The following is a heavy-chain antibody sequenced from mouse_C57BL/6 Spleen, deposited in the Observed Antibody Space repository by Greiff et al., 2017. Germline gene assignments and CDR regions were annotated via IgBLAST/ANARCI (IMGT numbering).Heavy chain of an antibody. J-gene: IGHJ4*01. CDR3: QTAQATEAMDY. CDR2: IYPGDGDT. Sequence: QVQLQQSGAELVKPGASVKISCKASGYAFSSYWMTWVKQRPGKGLEWIGQIYPGDGDTNYNGKFKGKATLTADKSSSTAYMQLSSLTSEDSAVYFCQTAQATEAMDYWGQGTSVTVSS. V-gene: IGHV1-80*01. D-gene: IGHD3-2*02. CDR1: GYAFSSYW.